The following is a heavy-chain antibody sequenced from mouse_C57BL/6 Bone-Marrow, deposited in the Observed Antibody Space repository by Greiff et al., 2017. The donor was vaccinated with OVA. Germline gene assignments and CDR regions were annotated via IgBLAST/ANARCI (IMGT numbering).Heavy chain of an antibody. CDR1: GFNIKNTY. CDR2: IDPANGNT. CDR3: AEGYYYAMDY. Sequence: VQLQQSVAELVRPGASVKLSCTASGFNIKNTYMPWVKQRPEQGLEWIGRIDPANGNTKYAPKFQGKATITADTSSNTAYLQLSSLTSEDTAIYYCAEGYYYAMDYWGQGTSVTVSS. J-gene: IGHJ4*01. V-gene: IGHV14-3*01.